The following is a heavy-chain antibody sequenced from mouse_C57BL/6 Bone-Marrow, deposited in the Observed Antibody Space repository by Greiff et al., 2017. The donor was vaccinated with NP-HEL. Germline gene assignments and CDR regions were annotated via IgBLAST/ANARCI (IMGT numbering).Heavy chain of an antibody. D-gene: IGHD1-1*01. Sequence: VQLQQSGPELVKPGASVKISCKASGYSFTGYYMNWVKQSPEKSLEWIGEINPSTGGTTYNQKFKAKATLTVDNSSSTAYMQLKSLTSEDSAVYYCARNPITTVVAAYYFDYWGQGTTLTVSS. CDR3: ARNPITTVVAAYYFDY. V-gene: IGHV1-42*01. CDR1: GYSFTGYY. CDR2: INPSTGGT. J-gene: IGHJ2*01.